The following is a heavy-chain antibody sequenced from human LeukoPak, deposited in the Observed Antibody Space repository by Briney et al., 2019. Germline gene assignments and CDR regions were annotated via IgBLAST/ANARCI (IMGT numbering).Heavy chain of an antibody. V-gene: IGHV4-30-2*01. CDR1: GGSISSGGYY. D-gene: IGHD3-3*01. CDR2: IYHSGST. J-gene: IGHJ2*01. Sequence: PSETLSLTCTVSGGSISSGGYYWSWVRQPPGKGLEWIGYIYHSGSTYYNPSLKSRVTISVDRSKNQFSLKLSSVTAADTAVYYCAREDRITIFGVVYWYFDLWGRGTLVTVSS. CDR3: AREDRITIFGVVYWYFDL.